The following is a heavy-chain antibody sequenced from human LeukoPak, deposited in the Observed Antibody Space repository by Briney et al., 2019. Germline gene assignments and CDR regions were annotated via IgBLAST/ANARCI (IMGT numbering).Heavy chain of an antibody. D-gene: IGHD5-18*01. CDR3: ARDRFEVDTAMVRAFDI. CDR2: IYHSGST. J-gene: IGHJ3*02. V-gene: IGHV4-4*02. Sequence: SETLSLTCAVSGGSISSSNWWSWVRQPPGKGLEWIGEIYHSGSTNYNPSLKGRVTISVDTSKNQFSLKLSSVTAADTAVYYCARDRFEVDTAMVRAFDIWGQGTMVTVSS. CDR1: GGSISSSNW.